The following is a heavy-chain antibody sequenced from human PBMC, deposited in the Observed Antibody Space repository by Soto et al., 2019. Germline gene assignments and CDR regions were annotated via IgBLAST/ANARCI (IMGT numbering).Heavy chain of an antibody. CDR1: GFTFSDYA. J-gene: IGHJ4*02. V-gene: IGHV3-30*18. Sequence: VQLVESGGGVVQPGRSLRLSCAASGFTFSDYAMHWVRQAPGKGLEWVAVVSHDGRNTHYADSVKGLFTISRDSSKNTVSLEMTSLRAEDTAVYYCAKWGRQWLVTSDFNYWGQGALVTVSS. CDR2: VSHDGRNT. D-gene: IGHD6-19*01. CDR3: AKWGRQWLVTSDFNY.